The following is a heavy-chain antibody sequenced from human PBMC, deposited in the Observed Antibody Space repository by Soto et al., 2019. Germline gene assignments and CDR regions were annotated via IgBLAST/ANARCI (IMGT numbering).Heavy chain of an antibody. CDR1: GYSISSGYY. J-gene: IGHJ4*02. CDR3: ARDSWPTYYYDSSGYVNFDY. D-gene: IGHD3-22*01. Sequence: SETLSLTCAVSGYSISSGYYWGWIRQPPGKGLEWIGSIYHSGSTYYNPSLKSRVTISVDTSKNQFSLKLSSVTAADTAVYYCARDSWPTYYYDSSGYVNFDYWGQGTLVTVSS. CDR2: IYHSGST. V-gene: IGHV4-38-2*02.